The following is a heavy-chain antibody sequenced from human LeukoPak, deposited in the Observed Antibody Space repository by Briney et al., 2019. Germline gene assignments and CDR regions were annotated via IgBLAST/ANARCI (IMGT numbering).Heavy chain of an antibody. CDR1: GGSISSGGYS. V-gene: IGHV4-30-2*01. J-gene: IGHJ4*02. D-gene: IGHD2-15*01. CDR2: IYHSGST. CDR3: ARDVWCSGGSCYSRRAFDY. Sequence: SETLSLTCTVSGGSISSGGYSWSWIRQPPGKGLEWIGYIYHSGSTYYNPSLKSRVTISVDRSKNQFSLKLSSVTAADTAVYYCARDVWCSGGSCYSRRAFDYWGQGTLVTVSS.